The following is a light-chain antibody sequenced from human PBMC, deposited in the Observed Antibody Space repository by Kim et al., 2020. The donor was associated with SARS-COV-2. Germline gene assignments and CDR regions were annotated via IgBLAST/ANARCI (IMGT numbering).Light chain of an antibody. CDR1: SSNIGAGYD. Sequence: QAVLTQPPSVSGAPGRRVTISCTGSSSNIGAGYDVHWYQQLPGTAPKLLTYGNSNRPSGVPDRFSGSKSGTSASLAITGLQAEDEADYYCQSYDSSLSGFYVFGTGTKVTVL. V-gene: IGLV1-40*01. J-gene: IGLJ1*01. CDR3: QSYDSSLSGFYV. CDR2: GNS.